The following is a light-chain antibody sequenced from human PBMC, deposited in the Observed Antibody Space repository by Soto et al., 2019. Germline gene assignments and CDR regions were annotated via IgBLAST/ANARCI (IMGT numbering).Light chain of an antibody. CDR1: QSISDT. J-gene: IGKJ1*01. V-gene: IGKV3-15*01. CDR3: QQYNNWPWT. Sequence: EIVMTRSPATLSVSPGGRATLPCRASQSISDTLAWYQQKPGQAPRLLIHGASTRATGFPARFSGSGSGTDFTLTISSLQSEDFAVYYCQQYNNWPWTFGQGTKVDIK. CDR2: GAS.